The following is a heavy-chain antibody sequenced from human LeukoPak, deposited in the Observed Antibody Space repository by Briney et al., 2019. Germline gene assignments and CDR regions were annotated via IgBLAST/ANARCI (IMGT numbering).Heavy chain of an antibody. D-gene: IGHD4-17*01. V-gene: IGHV1-69*05. CDR1: GGTFSSYA. Sequence: SVKVSCKASGGTFSSYAISWVRQAPGQGLEWRGRIIPIFGTANYAQKFQGRVTITTDESTSTAYMELSSLRSEDTAVYYCAREDGDYSTYFQHWGQGTLVTVSS. J-gene: IGHJ1*01. CDR3: AREDGDYSTYFQH. CDR2: IIPIFGTA.